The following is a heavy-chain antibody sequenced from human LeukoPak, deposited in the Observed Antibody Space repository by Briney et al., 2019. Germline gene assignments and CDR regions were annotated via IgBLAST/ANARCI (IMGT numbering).Heavy chain of an antibody. J-gene: IGHJ4*02. D-gene: IGHD3-16*01. CDR2: ISGSGGSK. CDR3: ARGGEGELPDRQCDY. V-gene: IGHV3-23*01. Sequence: PGGSLRLSCAASGFTVSSYAMSWVRQAPGKGLEWISAISGSGGSKYYADSVKGRFAISRDNSKNTLYLQMNSLRAEDTAVYYCARGGEGELPDRQCDYWGQGTLVTVSS. CDR1: GFTVSSYA.